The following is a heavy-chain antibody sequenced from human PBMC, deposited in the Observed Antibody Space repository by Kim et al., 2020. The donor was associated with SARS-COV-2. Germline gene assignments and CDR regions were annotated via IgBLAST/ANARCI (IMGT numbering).Heavy chain of an antibody. J-gene: IGHJ4*02. D-gene: IGHD1-1*01. CDR3: ARGGLGDWNDGHY. CDR1: GFTFSSYS. V-gene: IGHV3-21*01. CDR2: ISSSSSYI. Sequence: GGSLRLSCAASGFTFSSYSMNWVRQAPGKGLEWVSSISSSSSYIYYADSVKGRFTISRDNAKNSLYLQMNSLRAEDTAVYYCARGGLGDWNDGHYWGQGTLVTVSS.